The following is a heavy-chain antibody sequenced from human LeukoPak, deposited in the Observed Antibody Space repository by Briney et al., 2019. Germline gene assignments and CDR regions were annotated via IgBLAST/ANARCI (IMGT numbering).Heavy chain of an antibody. Sequence: SETLSLTCAVSGGSILTTNWWSWVRQPPGKGLEWIGVVHLSGASNYNPSLKSRVSMSIDKSRNQLSLELTSVTAADTAIYYCARESGAFSPFGFWGQGTLVTVSS. CDR3: ARESGAFSPFGF. CDR1: GGSILTTNW. D-gene: IGHD1-26*01. V-gene: IGHV4-4*02. J-gene: IGHJ4*02. CDR2: VHLSGAS.